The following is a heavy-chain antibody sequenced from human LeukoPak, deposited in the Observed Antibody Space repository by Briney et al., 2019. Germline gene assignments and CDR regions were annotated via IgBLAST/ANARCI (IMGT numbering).Heavy chain of an antibody. CDR2: IKQDGSEK. V-gene: IGHV3-7*01. J-gene: IGHJ3*02. Sequence: GRSLRLSCAASGFTFSSYWMSWVRQAPGKGLEWVANIKQDGSEKYYVDSVKGRFTISRDNAKNSLYLQMNSLRAEDTAVYYCARAVLLWFGELLSDAFDIWGQGTMVTVSS. CDR3: ARAVLLWFGELLSDAFDI. CDR1: GFTFSSYW. D-gene: IGHD3-10*01.